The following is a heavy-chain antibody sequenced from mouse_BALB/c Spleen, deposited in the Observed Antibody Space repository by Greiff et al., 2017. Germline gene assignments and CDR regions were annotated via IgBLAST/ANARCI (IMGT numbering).Heavy chain of an antibody. V-gene: IGHV1-69*02. CDR3: TRYRYYAMDY. CDR2: IYPSDSYT. Sequence: VQLQQPGAELVRPGASVKLSCKASGYTFTSYWINWVKQRPGQGLEWIGNIYPSDSYTNYNQKFKDKATLTVDKSSSTAYMQLSSPTSEDSAVYYCTRYRYYAMDYWGQGTSVTVSS. CDR1: GYTFTSYW. D-gene: IGHD2-14*01. J-gene: IGHJ4*01.